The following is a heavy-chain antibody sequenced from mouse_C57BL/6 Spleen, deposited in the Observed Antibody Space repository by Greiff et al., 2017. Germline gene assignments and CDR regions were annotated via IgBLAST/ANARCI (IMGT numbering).Heavy chain of an antibody. D-gene: IGHD3-2*02. CDR2: INPDNGGT. Sequence: EVQLQQSGPVLVKPGASVKMSCKASGYTFTDYYMNWVKQSHGKRLEWIGVINPDNGGTSYNQKFKGKATLTVDKSSSTAYMELNSLTSEASAVYYFARVAMGSTGYPYYFDYWGQGTTLTVSS. V-gene: IGHV1-19*01. CDR3: ARVAMGSTGYPYYFDY. CDR1: GYTFTDYY. J-gene: IGHJ2*01.